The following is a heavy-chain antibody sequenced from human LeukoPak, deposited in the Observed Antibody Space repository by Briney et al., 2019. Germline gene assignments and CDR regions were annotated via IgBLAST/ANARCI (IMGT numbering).Heavy chain of an antibody. CDR1: GGSISSYY. Sequence: SETLSLTCTVSGGSISSYYWSWIRQPAGKGLEWIGRIYTSGTTDYNPSLKSRVTMSVDTSRKQFSLKLSSVTAADTAVYYCARGLYAVAGTSWFDPWGQGTLVTVPP. D-gene: IGHD6-19*01. CDR2: IYTSGTT. CDR3: ARGLYAVAGTSWFDP. V-gene: IGHV4-4*07. J-gene: IGHJ5*02.